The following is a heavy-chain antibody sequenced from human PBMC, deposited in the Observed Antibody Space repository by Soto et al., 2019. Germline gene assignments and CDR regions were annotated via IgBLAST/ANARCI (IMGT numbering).Heavy chain of an antibody. J-gene: IGHJ4*02. CDR3: TRDRRGTWQWLVGFCVDY. D-gene: IGHD6-19*01. CDR1: GFTFGDYA. CDR2: IRSKAYGGTT. V-gene: IGHV3-49*03. Sequence: PGGSLRLSCTASGFTFGDYAMSWFRQAPGKGLEWVGFIRSKAYGGTTEYAASVKGRFTISRDDSKSIAYLQMNSLKTEDTAVYYCTRDRRGTWQWLVGFCVDYWGQGTLVTVSS.